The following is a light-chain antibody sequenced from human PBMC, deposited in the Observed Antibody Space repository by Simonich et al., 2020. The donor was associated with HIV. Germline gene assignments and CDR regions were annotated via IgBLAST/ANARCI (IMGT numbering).Light chain of an antibody. CDR1: QSVSSS. J-gene: IGKJ2*01. CDR2: GAS. V-gene: IGKV3-15*01. CDR3: QQYKSWPYT. Sequence: DIVMTQSPATLSVSPGEGVTLSCSASQSVSSSLSWYQQKPGQAPRLLIYGASTRDTGIPARFSGSGSGTEFTLTISSMQSEDFAVYYCQQYKSWPYTFGQGTKLEIK.